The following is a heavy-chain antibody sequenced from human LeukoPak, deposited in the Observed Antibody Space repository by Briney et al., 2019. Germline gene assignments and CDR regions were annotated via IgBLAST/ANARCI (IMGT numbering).Heavy chain of an antibody. V-gene: IGHV3-30*18. CDR2: ISYDGSNK. Sequence: PGRSLRLSCAASGFTFSSYGMHWVRQAPGKGLEWVAVISYDGSNKYYADSVKGRFTISRDNSKNTLYLQMNSLRAEDTAVYYCAKDPGYYDSSGYPPDYWGQGTLVTVSS. D-gene: IGHD3-22*01. CDR3: AKDPGYYDSSGYPPDY. J-gene: IGHJ4*02. CDR1: GFTFSSYG.